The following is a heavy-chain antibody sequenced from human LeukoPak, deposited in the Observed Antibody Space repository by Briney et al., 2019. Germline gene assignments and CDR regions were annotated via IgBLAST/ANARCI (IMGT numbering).Heavy chain of an antibody. J-gene: IGHJ4*02. CDR3: ADSNYWYPVDY. D-gene: IGHD4-11*01. CDR2: ITGSGDST. CDR1: GFTLSSYA. V-gene: IGHV3-23*01. Sequence: GGSLRLSCAASGFTLSSYAMRWVRQAPGKGLEWVSAITGSGDSTYYADSVKGRFTISRDNSKNTLYLQMNSLRAEDTAVYYCADSNYWYPVDYWGQGTLVTVSS.